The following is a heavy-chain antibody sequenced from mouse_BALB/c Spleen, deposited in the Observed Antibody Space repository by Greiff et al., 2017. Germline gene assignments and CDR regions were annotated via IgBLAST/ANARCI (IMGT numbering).Heavy chain of an antibody. CDR1: GFTFSDYY. V-gene: IGHV5-4*02. Sequence: EVKLMESGGGLVKPGGSLKLSCAASGFTFSDYYMYWVRQTPEKRLEWVATISDGGSYTYYPDSVKGRFTISRDNAKNNLYLQMSSLKSEDTAMYYCAREGLLAYWGQGTLVTVSA. D-gene: IGHD3-3*01. CDR3: AREGLLAY. CDR2: ISDGGSYT. J-gene: IGHJ3*01.